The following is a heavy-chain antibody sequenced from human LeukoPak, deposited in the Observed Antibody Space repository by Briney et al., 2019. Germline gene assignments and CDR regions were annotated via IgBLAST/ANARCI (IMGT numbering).Heavy chain of an antibody. CDR1: GYTFTGYY. D-gene: IGHD3-9*01. CDR3: AREPSERYFDWLPFDY. CDR2: INPNSGGT. Sequence: GASVKVSCKASGYTFTGYYMHWVRQAPGQGLEWMGWINPNSGGTNYAQKFQGRVTMTRDTSISTAYMELSRLRSDDTAVYYCAREPSERYFDWLPFDYWGQGTLVTVSS. V-gene: IGHV1-2*02. J-gene: IGHJ4*02.